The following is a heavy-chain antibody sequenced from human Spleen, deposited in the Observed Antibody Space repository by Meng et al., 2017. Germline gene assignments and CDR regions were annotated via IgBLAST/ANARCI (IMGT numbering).Heavy chain of an antibody. CDR2: INHSGST. V-gene: IGHV4-34*01. Sequence: SETLSLTCAVYGGSFSGYYWSWIRQPPGKGLEWIGEINHSGSTNYNPSLKSRVTISVDTSKNQFSLKLSSVTAADTAVYYCAREDHDTYGYGFGAFDIWGQGTMVTVSS. CDR3: AREDHDTYGYGFGAFDI. D-gene: IGHD5-18*01. J-gene: IGHJ3*02. CDR1: GGSFSGYY.